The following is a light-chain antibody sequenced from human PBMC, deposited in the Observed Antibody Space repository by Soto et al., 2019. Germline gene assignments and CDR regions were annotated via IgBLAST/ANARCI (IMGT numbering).Light chain of an antibody. J-gene: IGKJ2*01. Sequence: IVLTQSPGTLSLSPGERATLSCRASQSVASRALAWYQQKPGQAPRLLMYSASKRATGIPDRFSGSGSGTDFILTISRLEPEDFAVYYCQQYGSSPPMYTFGQGTKLEIK. V-gene: IGKV3-20*01. CDR1: QSVASRA. CDR3: QQYGSSPPMYT. CDR2: SAS.